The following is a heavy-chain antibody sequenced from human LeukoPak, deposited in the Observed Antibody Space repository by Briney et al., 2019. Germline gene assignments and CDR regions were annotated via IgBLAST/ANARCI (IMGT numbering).Heavy chain of an antibody. CDR1: GGSFSGYY. CDR3: ARREGSGFGAARIIDY. J-gene: IGHJ4*01. D-gene: IGHD6-6*01. Sequence: SETLSLTCAVYGGSFSGYYWSWIRQPPGKGLEWIGEINHSGSINYNPSLKSRVTISVDTSKNQFSLNLKSVTAADTAVYYCARREGSGFGAARIIDYWGHGNLVTVSS. CDR2: INHSGSI. V-gene: IGHV4-34*01.